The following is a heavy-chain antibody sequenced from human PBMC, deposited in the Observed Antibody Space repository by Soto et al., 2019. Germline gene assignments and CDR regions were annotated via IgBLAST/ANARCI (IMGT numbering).Heavy chain of an antibody. V-gene: IGHV3-74*01. D-gene: IGHD2-15*01. Sequence: GVSMRLSSAASGYTFSTYGMHWVRKTTGKGLVWVSRTNTDGSSTTYADSVEGRFTISRDNAKNTLYLQMNSLRAEDTAVDDCQRGIRIIQVKSEFDPWGQGTLVTVSS. CDR3: QRGIRIIQVKSEFDP. CDR1: GYTFSTYG. J-gene: IGHJ5*02. CDR2: TNTDGSST.